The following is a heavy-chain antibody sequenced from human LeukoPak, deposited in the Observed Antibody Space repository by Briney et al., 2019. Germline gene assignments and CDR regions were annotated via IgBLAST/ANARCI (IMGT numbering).Heavy chain of an antibody. CDR3: ARRSIAVAGTFDY. Sequence: SETLSLTCTVSGGSISSSSYYWGWIRQPPGKGLEWIGSIYYSGSTYYNPSLKSRVTISVDTPKNQFSLKLSSVTAADTAVYYCARRSIAVAGTFDYWGQGTLVTVSS. J-gene: IGHJ4*02. D-gene: IGHD6-19*01. CDR1: GGSISSSSYY. V-gene: IGHV4-39*01. CDR2: IYYSGST.